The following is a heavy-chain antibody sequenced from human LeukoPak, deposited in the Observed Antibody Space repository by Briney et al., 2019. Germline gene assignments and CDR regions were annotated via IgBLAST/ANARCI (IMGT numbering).Heavy chain of an antibody. V-gene: IGHV4-39*07. CDR2: INHSGST. CDR3: AREWRNDFWSGYYHRGRVGYYYMDV. CDR1: GGSISSSSYY. J-gene: IGHJ6*03. D-gene: IGHD3-3*01. Sequence: PSETLSLTCTVSGGSISSSSYYWSWIRQPPGKGLEWIGEINHSGSTNYNPSLKSRVTISVDTSKNQFSLKLSSVTAADTAVYSCAREWRNDFWSGYYHRGRVGYYYMDVWGKGTTVTVSS.